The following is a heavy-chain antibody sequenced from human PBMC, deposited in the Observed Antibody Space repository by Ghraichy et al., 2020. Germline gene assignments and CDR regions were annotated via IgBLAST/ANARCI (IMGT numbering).Heavy chain of an antibody. D-gene: IGHD2-15*01. CDR3: ARVVREGGSRHLDL. Sequence: SETLSLTCAVYGGSFSAYYWSWIRQPPGKGLEWIGEINHSGSTNYNPSLKSRVTISVDTSKNQFSLKLTSVTAADTAVYYCARVVREGGSRHLDLWGRGTLVTVSS. CDR2: INHSGST. V-gene: IGHV4-34*01. CDR1: GGSFSAYY. J-gene: IGHJ2*01.